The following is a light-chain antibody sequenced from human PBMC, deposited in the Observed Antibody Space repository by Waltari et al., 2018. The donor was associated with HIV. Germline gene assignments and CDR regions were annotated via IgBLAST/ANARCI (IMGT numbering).Light chain of an antibody. Sequence: LQQNRGHPPKLVSFRNNQRPSEISERFSASRSGNAAFLTISDVQSGDEADYLCVAWDTSLHVWVFGGGTELTVL. J-gene: IGLJ3*02. V-gene: IGLV10-54*04. CDR2: RNN. CDR3: VAWDTSLHVWV.